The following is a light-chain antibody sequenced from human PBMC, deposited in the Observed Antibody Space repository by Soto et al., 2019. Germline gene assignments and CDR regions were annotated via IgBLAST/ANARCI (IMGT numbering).Light chain of an antibody. CDR3: QHYNSYSEA. J-gene: IGKJ1*01. Sequence: DIPMTQSPSTLSAFVGDRVTITCRASQSISNWLAWYQQKPGYAPKLLIYKVSTLKSGVPSRFSGSGSGTEFTLTISSLQPDDFATYYCQHYNSYSEAFGQGTKVELK. CDR1: QSISNW. CDR2: KVS. V-gene: IGKV1-5*03.